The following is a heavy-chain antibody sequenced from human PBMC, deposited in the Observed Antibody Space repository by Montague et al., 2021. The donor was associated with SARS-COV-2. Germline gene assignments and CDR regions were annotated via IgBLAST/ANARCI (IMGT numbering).Heavy chain of an antibody. D-gene: IGHD3-9*01. V-gene: IGHV6-1*01. CDR1: GDSVSSKSVA. CDR3: ASSGITLTGLDAFDI. CDR2: TYYRSKWDS. Sequence: CAISGDSVSSKSVAWNWIRQSPSRSLEWLGRTYYRSKWDSDYAESVKRRLVITPDTSKNQVSLQLNSVIPEDTAVYFSASSGITLTGLDAFDIWGQGTMVTVSS. J-gene: IGHJ3*02.